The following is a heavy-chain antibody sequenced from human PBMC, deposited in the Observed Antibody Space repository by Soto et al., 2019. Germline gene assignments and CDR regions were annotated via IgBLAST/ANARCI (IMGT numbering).Heavy chain of an antibody. J-gene: IGHJ4*02. D-gene: IGHD1-1*01. CDR1: GDSVSSHSAA. V-gene: IGHV6-1*01. CDR2: TYYRSKWYI. Sequence: QVQLQQSGPGLVKPSQTLSLTCAISGDSVSSHSAAWNWIRQSPSRGLEWLGRTYYRSKWYIEYASSVKRRISMNADTPKNQVSLQLKAVTPEDTAVYYCGRENWDDLTVEYWGQGTLVTVSS. CDR3: GRENWDDLTVEY.